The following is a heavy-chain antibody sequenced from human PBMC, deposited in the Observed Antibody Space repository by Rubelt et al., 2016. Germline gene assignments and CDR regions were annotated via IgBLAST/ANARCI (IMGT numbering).Heavy chain of an antibody. V-gene: IGHV4-34*01. D-gene: IGHD5-18*01. CDR2: INHSGSP. CDR1: GGSFSGYY. CDR3: ASRGYNYGRSFDY. Sequence: QVQLQQCGAGLLKPSETLSLTCAVYGGSFSGYYWSWIRQPPGKGLEWIGDINHSGSPNYTPSHKIHGPISGDTSKNQFSLNLSSVTAADTAGHYCASRGYNYGRSFDYWGQGTLVTVSS. J-gene: IGHJ4*02.